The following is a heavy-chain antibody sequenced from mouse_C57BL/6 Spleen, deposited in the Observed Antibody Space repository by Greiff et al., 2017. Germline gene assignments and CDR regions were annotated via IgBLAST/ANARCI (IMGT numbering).Heavy chain of an antibody. D-gene: IGHD1-1*01. J-gene: IGHJ1*03. Sequence: QVQLKESGAELVKPGASVKISCKASGYAFSSYWMNWVKQRPGKGLEWIGQIYPGDGDTNYNGKFKGKATLTADKSSSTAYMQLSSLTSEDSAVYFCARQAITTEEYFDVWGTGTTVTVSS. CDR3: ARQAITTEEYFDV. CDR1: GYAFSSYW. CDR2: IYPGDGDT. V-gene: IGHV1-80*01.